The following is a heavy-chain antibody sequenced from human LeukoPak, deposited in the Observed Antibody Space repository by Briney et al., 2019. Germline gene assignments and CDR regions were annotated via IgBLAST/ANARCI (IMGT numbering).Heavy chain of an antibody. CDR1: GSRFTSYW. CDR3: ARGSDYGDYR. CDR2: IYPGDSDT. J-gene: IGHJ4*02. Sequence: GGSRKISWKGSGSRFTSYWIGGARQVPGKGREGMGIIYPGDSDTRYSPSFQGQVTISADKSISTAYLQWRSLKASDTAMYYCARGSDYGDYRWGQGTLVTVSS. V-gene: IGHV5-51*01. D-gene: IGHD4-17*01.